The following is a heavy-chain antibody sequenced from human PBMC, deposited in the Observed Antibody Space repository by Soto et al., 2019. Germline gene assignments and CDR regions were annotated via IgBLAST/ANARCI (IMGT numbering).Heavy chain of an antibody. V-gene: IGHV3-74*01. Sequence: EVQLVESGGGLVQPGGSLRLSCAASGFTFSSYWMHWVRQAPGKGLVWVSRINSDGSSTSYADSVKGRFTISRDNAKNTLYLQMNSLRAEDTAVYYCAREFSSSWYSGDIDPCGQGTLVTVSS. D-gene: IGHD6-13*01. CDR2: INSDGSST. CDR1: GFTFSSYW. CDR3: AREFSSSWYSGDIDP. J-gene: IGHJ5*02.